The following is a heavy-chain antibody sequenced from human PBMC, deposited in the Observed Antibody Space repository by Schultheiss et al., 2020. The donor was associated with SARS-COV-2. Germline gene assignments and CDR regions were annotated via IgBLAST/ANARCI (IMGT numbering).Heavy chain of an antibody. V-gene: IGHV5-51*01. Sequence: GGSLRLSCKGSGYSFTSYWIGWVRQMPGKGLEWMGIIYPGDSDTRYSPSFQGQVTISADISISTAYLQWSSLKASDTAMYYCATSAGYSGYDWGYWGQGTLVTVSS. D-gene: IGHD5-12*01. CDR3: ATSAGYSGYDWGY. J-gene: IGHJ4*02. CDR1: GYSFTSYW. CDR2: IYPGDSDT.